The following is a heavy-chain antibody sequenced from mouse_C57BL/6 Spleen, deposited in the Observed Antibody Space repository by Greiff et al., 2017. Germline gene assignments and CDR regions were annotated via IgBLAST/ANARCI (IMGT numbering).Heavy chain of an antibody. J-gene: IGHJ4*01. Sequence: EVQLVESGGGLVKPGGSLKLSCAASGFTFSDYGMHWVRQAPEKGLEWVAYISSGSSTIYYADKVQGRFTISGDNAKNTLCLQMTRLRSEDTAMYYCAGKGTTGVAPAMDYWGQGTSVTVSS. CDR3: AGKGTTGVAPAMDY. D-gene: IGHD1-1*01. CDR1: GFTFSDYG. V-gene: IGHV5-17*01. CDR2: ISSGSSTI.